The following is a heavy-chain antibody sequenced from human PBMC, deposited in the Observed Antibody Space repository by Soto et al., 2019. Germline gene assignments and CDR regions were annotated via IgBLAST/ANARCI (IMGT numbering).Heavy chain of an antibody. CDR2: ITGSGGLT. D-gene: IGHD4-17*01. Sequence: EVQLLESGGALVQPGGSLRLSCAVSGVTFSKYAMSWVRQPPGKGPEWVASITGSGGLTYYADSVKGRFTISRDNSKNLLFLQRNRLSDEDTATYYCSKGDYGGNSPYWHFDLWGRGTLVIVSS. CDR3: SKGDYGGNSPYWHFDL. J-gene: IGHJ2*01. CDR1: GVTFSKYA. V-gene: IGHV3-23*01.